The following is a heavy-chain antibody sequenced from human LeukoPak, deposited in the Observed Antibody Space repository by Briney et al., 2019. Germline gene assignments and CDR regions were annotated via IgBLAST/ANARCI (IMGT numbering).Heavy chain of an antibody. Sequence: GGFLRLSCAASGFTFSSYAMHWVRQAPGKGLEGVAVISYDGSNKYYADSVKGRFTISRDNSKNTLYLQMNSLRAEDTAVYYCAKDQGIVVVPAAMAYDAFDIWGQGTMVTVSS. CDR2: ISYDGSNK. V-gene: IGHV3-30-3*01. CDR1: GFTFSSYA. J-gene: IGHJ3*02. D-gene: IGHD2-2*01. CDR3: AKDQGIVVVPAAMAYDAFDI.